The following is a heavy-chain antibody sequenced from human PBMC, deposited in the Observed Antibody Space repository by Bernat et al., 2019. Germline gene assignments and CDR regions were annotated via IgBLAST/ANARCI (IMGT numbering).Heavy chain of an antibody. Sequence: EVQLVESGGVVVQPGGSLRLSCAASGFTFDDYTMHWVRQAPGKGLEWVSLISWDGGSTYYADSVKGRFTISRDNSKNFLYLQMNSLRTEDTALYYCAKDIGGYCTGGVCLNSYWYFDLWGRGTLVTVSS. V-gene: IGHV3-43*01. D-gene: IGHD2-8*02. CDR3: AKDIGGYCTGGVCLNSYWYFDL. CDR1: GFTFDDYT. J-gene: IGHJ2*01. CDR2: ISWDGGST.